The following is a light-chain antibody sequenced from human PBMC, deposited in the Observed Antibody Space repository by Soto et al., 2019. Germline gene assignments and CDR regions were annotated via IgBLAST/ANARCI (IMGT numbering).Light chain of an antibody. Sequence: EIVLTQSPGTLSLSPGERATLSCRASQSISSYLAWYQQKPGQAPRLLIYGASSRATGIPDRFSGSGSGTDFSLTITRLEPAVFAVYYCQQSGSSPGTFGQGTKLEIK. J-gene: IGKJ2*01. V-gene: IGKV3-20*01. CDR3: QQSGSSPGT. CDR2: GAS. CDR1: QSISSY.